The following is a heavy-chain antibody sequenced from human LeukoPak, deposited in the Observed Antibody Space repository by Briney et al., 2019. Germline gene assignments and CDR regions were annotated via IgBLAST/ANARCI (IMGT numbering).Heavy chain of an antibody. D-gene: IGHD4-17*01. J-gene: IGHJ6*02. CDR1: GGSISSYY. Sequence: SETLSLTCTVSGGSISSYYWSWIRQPPGKGLEWIGYIYCSGSTNYNPSLKSRVTISVDTSKNQFSLKLSSVTAADTAVYYCARGYYYGDYDYYYYGMDVWGQGTTVTVSS. V-gene: IGHV4-59*01. CDR2: IYCSGST. CDR3: ARGYYYGDYDYYYYGMDV.